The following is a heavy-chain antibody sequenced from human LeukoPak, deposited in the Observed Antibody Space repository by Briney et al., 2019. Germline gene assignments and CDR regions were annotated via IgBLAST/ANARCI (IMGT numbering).Heavy chain of an antibody. V-gene: IGHV3-30*03. CDR1: GFTFSSSA. Sequence: AGGSLRLSCAASGFTFSSSAMSWVRQAPGKGLEWVAVISYDGSNKYYADSVKGRFTISRDNSKNTLYLQMNSLRAEDTAVYYCARDHRLYGMDVWGQGTTVTVSS. J-gene: IGHJ6*02. CDR2: ISYDGSNK. CDR3: ARDHRLYGMDV.